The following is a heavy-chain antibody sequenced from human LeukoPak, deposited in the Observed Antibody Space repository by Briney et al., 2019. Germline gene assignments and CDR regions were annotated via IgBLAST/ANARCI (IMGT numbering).Heavy chain of an antibody. D-gene: IGHD6-6*01. CDR3: ARVRPHPIIDV. Sequence: PGESLRLSCAASGFTVSSNYMSWVRQAPGKGLEWVSVIYTGVSTYYADSVKGRFAISRDNSKNTLYLQMNSLRAEDTAVYYCARVRPHPIIDVWGKGTTVTVSS. CDR2: IYTGVST. V-gene: IGHV3-53*01. J-gene: IGHJ6*03. CDR1: GFTVSSNY.